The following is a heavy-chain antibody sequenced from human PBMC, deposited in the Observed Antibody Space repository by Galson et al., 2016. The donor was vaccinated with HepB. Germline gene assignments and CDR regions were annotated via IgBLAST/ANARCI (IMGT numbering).Heavy chain of an antibody. V-gene: IGHV4-39*01. D-gene: IGHD2-21*01. CDR2: ICHSGNT. CDR1: GGSISTNNYC. CDR3: ARHVVPEDAFNI. J-gene: IGHJ3*02. Sequence: SETLSLTCTVSGGSISTNNYCWDWVRQPPGQGLEWIGSICHSGNTYYNPSLKSRVAMSVDTWNNQFSLKLRSVTAADTAVYYCARHVVPEDAFNIWGQGTKVTVSS.